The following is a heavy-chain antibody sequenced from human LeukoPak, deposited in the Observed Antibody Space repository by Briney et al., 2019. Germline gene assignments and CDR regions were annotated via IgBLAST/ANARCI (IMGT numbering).Heavy chain of an antibody. Sequence: GGSLRLSCAASGFTFSSYVMHWVRQAPGKGLEWVAVIWYDGSNKYYADSVKGRFTISRDNSKNTLYLQMNSLRAEDTAVYYCARAITRYCSGGSCYLIDYWGRGTLVTVSS. J-gene: IGHJ4*02. CDR1: GFTFSSYV. CDR3: ARAITRYCSGGSCYLIDY. CDR2: IWYDGSNK. V-gene: IGHV3-33*01. D-gene: IGHD2-15*01.